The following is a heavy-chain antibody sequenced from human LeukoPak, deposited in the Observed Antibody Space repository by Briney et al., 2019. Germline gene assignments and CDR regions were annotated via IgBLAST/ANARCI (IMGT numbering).Heavy chain of an antibody. V-gene: IGHV1-2*02. CDR2: INPNSGGT. D-gene: IGHD4-23*01. Sequence: GASVKVSCKASGYTFTGYYMHWVRQAPGQGLEWVGWINPNSGGTNYAQKFQGRVTMTRDTSISTAYMELSRLRSDDTAVYYCARDSVATDAFDIWGQGAMVTVSS. CDR3: ARDSVATDAFDI. CDR1: GYTFTGYY. J-gene: IGHJ3*02.